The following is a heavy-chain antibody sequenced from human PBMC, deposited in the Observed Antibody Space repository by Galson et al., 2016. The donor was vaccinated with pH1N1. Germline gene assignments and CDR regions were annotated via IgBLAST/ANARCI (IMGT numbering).Heavy chain of an antibody. CDR1: GFTFSMYG. J-gene: IGHJ6*02. CDR2: ISYAVSNK. D-gene: IGHD6-19*01. CDR3: ARYSTGWYGMDV. V-gene: IGHV3-30*03. Sequence: SLRLSCAVSGFTFSMYGMHWVRQAPGKGLEWVAVISYAVSNKYYTDSVKGRFTITRDNSKSPLYLQMNSLRADYTAVYYCARYSTGWYGMDVWGPGTTVTVSS.